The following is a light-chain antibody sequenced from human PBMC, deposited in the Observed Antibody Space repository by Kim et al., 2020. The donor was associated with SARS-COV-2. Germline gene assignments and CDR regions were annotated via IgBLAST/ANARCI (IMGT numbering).Light chain of an antibody. J-gene: IGKJ2*01. CDR2: GAS. CDR3: QQYDDSPYT. Sequence: LSPGERVTLSCRASQSVSSSYLAWYQQRPGQGPRLLIYGASSRATGIPDRFSGSGSGTDFTLTISTLEPEDFAVYYCQQYDDSPYTFGQGTKLEIK. CDR1: QSVSSSY. V-gene: IGKV3-20*01.